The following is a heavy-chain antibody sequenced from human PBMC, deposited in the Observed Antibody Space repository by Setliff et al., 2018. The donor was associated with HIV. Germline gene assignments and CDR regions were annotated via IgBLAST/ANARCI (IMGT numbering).Heavy chain of an antibody. J-gene: IGHJ4*02. CDR3: ARHGQYGSGSYYNRPFDY. CDR2: FYPGDSET. D-gene: IGHD3-10*01. CDR1: GYIFSTYW. V-gene: IGHV5-51*01. Sequence: GESLKISCKGFGYIFSTYWIGWVRQMPGKGLEWMGIFYPGDSETRYSPSFQGRVTISADKSISTAYLHWSSLKASDTAMYYCARHGQYGSGSYYNRPFDYWGQGTLVTVS.